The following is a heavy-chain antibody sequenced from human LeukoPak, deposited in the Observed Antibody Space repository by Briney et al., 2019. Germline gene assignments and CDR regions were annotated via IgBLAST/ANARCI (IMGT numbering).Heavy chain of an antibody. D-gene: IGHD3-22*01. CDR3: AGGTGWLTDY. J-gene: IGHJ4*02. CDR2: IKQDGSEK. Sequence: SGGSLRLSCAASGFTFSSFGMNWVRQAPGKGPEWVANIKQDGSEKLYVDSVKGRFTISRDNARNSLYLQMNSLRAEDTAVYYCAGGTGWLTDYWGQGTLVTVSS. CDR1: GFTFSSFG. V-gene: IGHV3-7*01.